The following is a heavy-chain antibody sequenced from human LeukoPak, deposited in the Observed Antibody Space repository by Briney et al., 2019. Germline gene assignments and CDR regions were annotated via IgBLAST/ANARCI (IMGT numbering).Heavy chain of an antibody. CDR1: GGSLSGYC. CDR3: TRVPSVAVPASHRGFDP. Sequence: SETLSLTCAVYGGSLSGYCWTWIRQPPGKGLEWIGEIIRNGGTNYNPSLKSRVTMSVDTSKNQFSLKLSSLTAADTAVYFCTRVPSVAVPASHRGFDPWGQGALVTVSS. CDR2: IIRNGGT. V-gene: IGHV4-34*12. J-gene: IGHJ5*02. D-gene: IGHD6-19*01.